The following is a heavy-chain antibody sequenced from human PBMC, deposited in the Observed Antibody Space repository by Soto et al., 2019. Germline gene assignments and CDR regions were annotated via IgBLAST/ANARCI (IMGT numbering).Heavy chain of an antibody. CDR2: ISSSSSYI. J-gene: IGHJ4*02. D-gene: IGHD6-13*01. CDR1: GFTFSSYS. CDR3: ATGVNGIDD. Sequence: EVQLVESGVGLVKPGGSLRLSCAGSGFTFSSYSMYWVRQAPGKGLEWVSSISSSSSYIYYADSVKGRFTISRDNAKNSLYLQMNSLRADDTAVYYCATGVNGIDDCGQGSLVTVSS. V-gene: IGHV3-21*01.